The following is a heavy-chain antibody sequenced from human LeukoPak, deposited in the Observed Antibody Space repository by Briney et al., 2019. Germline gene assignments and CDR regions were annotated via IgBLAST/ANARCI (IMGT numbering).Heavy chain of an antibody. J-gene: IGHJ1*01. V-gene: IGHV3-23*01. Sequence: GGSLSLSCADSGFTFSIYAMSWVRQAPGEGLDWVSAISGSVGSTYYADSVKGRLTISRNNSRNTLYPQMNSLRAEDTAVYYCAKGWDGSGCQHWGQGTLVTVSS. CDR3: AKGWDGSGCQH. CDR2: ISGSVGST. CDR1: GFTFSIYA. D-gene: IGHD3-22*01.